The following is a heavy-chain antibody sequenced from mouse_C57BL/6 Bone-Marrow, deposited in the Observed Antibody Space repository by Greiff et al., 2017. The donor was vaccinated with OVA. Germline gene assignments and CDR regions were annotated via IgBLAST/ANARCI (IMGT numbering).Heavy chain of an antibody. D-gene: IGHD2-3*01. Sequence: EVQLVESGGGLVQSGRSLRLSCATSGFTFSDFYMEWVRQAPGKGLEWIAASRNKANDYTTEYSASVKGRFIVSRDTSQSILYLQMNALRAEDTAIYYCARDPDGRGFDYWGQGTTLTVSS. CDR1: GFTFSDFY. V-gene: IGHV7-1*01. J-gene: IGHJ2*01. CDR3: ARDPDGRGFDY. CDR2: SRNKANDYTT.